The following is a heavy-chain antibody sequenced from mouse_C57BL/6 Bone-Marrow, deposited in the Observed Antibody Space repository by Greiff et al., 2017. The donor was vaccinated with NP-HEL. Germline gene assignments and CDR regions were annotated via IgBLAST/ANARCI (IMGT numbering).Heavy chain of an antibody. Sequence: EVHLVESGPGLVKPSQSLSLTCSVTGYSITSGYYWNWIRQFPGNKLEWMGYISYDGSNNYNPSLKNRISITRDTSKNQFFLKLNSVTTEDTATYYCARDREGRGYAMDYWGQGTSVTVSS. D-gene: IGHD3-1*01. CDR1: GYSITSGYY. CDR3: ARDREGRGYAMDY. CDR2: ISYDGSN. V-gene: IGHV3-6*01. J-gene: IGHJ4*01.